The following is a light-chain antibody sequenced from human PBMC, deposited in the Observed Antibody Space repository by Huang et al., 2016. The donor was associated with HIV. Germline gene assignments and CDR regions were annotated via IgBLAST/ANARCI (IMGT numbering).Light chain of an antibody. CDR1: QSISSY. Sequence: DIQMTQSPSSLSASVVDRVTITCRASQSISSYLNWYQQKPGKDPKLLIYAASSLQSGVPSRFSGSGSGTDFTLTISSLQPEDFATYYCQQSYSTPLMYTFGQGTKLEIK. CDR2: AAS. J-gene: IGKJ2*01. CDR3: QQSYSTPLMYT. V-gene: IGKV1-39*01.